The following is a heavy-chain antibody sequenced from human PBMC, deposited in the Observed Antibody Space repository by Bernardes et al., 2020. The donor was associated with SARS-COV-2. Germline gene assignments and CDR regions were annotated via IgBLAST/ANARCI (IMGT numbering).Heavy chain of an antibody. CDR2: IGTAGDT. Sequence: GGSLRLSCAASGFTFSSYDMHWVRQATGKGLEWVSAIGTAGDTYYPGSVKGRFTISRENAKNSLYLQMNSLRAGDTAVYYCARMQAITMVRGVRYYYYYGMDVWGQGTTVTVSS. CDR3: ARMQAITMVRGVRYYYYYGMDV. J-gene: IGHJ6*02. D-gene: IGHD3-10*01. CDR1: GFTFSSYD. V-gene: IGHV3-13*01.